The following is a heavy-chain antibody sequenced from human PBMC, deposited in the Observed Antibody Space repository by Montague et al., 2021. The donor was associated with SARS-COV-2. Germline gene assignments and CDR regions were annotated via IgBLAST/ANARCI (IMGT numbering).Heavy chain of an antibody. V-gene: IGHV4-34*01. CDR3: ASLTLGYCSSTSCYSGWFDP. D-gene: IGHD2-2*02. J-gene: IGHJ5*02. CDR1: GGSFSGSY. Sequence: SETLSLTCAVYGGSFSGSYSSWIRQPPGQGLEWNGEINHSGSTNSNPSLKSRVTISVDTSKNQFSLKLSSVTAADTAVYYCASLTLGYCSSTSCYSGWFDPWGQGTLVTVSS. CDR2: INHSGST.